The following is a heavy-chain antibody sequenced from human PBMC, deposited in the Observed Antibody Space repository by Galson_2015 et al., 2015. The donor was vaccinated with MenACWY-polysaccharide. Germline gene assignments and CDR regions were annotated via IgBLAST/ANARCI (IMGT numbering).Heavy chain of an antibody. CDR2: IRRTGPRI. CDR1: GFTFSNYS. CDR3: VRDPHALDF. Sequence: SLRLSCAASGFTFSNYSMNWVRQAPGKGLEWVSYIRRTGPRIYYADSVKGRFTITRDNAKSLLFLQMNGLRADDTAVYYCVRDPHALDFWGQGTLVTVSS. D-gene: IGHD2-2*01. V-gene: IGHV3-48*01. J-gene: IGHJ4*02.